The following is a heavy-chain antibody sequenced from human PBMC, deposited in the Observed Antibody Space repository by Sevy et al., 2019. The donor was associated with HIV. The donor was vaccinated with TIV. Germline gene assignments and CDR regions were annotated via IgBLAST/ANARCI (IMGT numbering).Heavy chain of an antibody. CDR2: ISSSSSYI. CDR1: GFTFSSYS. D-gene: IGHD6-13*01. V-gene: IGHV3-21*01. J-gene: IGHJ4*02. CDR3: ARDPHSSSWPYYFDY. Sequence: HGGSLRLSCAASGFTFSSYSMNWVRQAPGKGLEWVSSISSSSSYIYYADSVKGRFTISRDNAKNSLYLQMNSLRAEDTAVYYCARDPHSSSWPYYFDYWGQGTLVTVSS.